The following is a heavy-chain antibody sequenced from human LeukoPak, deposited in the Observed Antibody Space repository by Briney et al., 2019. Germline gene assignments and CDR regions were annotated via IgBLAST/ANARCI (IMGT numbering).Heavy chain of an antibody. J-gene: IGHJ5*02. CDR1: GGSFSGYY. CDR3: ARGGAPYCSSTSCEIDP. V-gene: IGHV4-34*01. Sequence: SETLSLTCAVYGGSFSGYYWSWIRQPPGKGLEWIGEINHSGSTNYNPSLKSRVTISVDTSKNQFSLKLSSVTAADTAVYYCARGGAPYCSSTSCEIDPWGQGTLVTVSS. D-gene: IGHD2-2*01. CDR2: INHSGST.